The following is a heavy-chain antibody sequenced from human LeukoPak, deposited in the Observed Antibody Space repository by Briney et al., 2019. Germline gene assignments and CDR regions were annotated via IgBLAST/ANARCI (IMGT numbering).Heavy chain of an antibody. CDR2: INPSGST. Sequence: SETLSLTCAVSGGSFSGYHWTWIRQSPGKGLEWIRGINPSGSTYYNPPLESRVTISVDTSKNQFSLKLRSVTAADTAVYYCARCRHDITMIVVVMTSVSYYLDVWGKGTTVTVS. CDR1: GGSFSGYH. J-gene: IGHJ6*03. CDR3: ARCRHDITMIVVVMTSVSYYLDV. V-gene: IGHV4-34*01. D-gene: IGHD3-22*01.